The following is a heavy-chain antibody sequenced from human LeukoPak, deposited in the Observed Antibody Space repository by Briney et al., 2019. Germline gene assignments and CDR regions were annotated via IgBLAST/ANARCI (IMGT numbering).Heavy chain of an antibody. V-gene: IGHV3-30*02. D-gene: IGHD4-23*01. CDR3: ARDGGTVVQRAFDI. J-gene: IGHJ3*02. CDR1: GFTFSSYG. CDR2: IRYDGSNK. Sequence: GGSLRLSCAASGFTFSSYGMHWVRQAPGKGLEWVAFIRYDGSNKYYADSVKGRFTISRDNSKNTLYLQMNSLRAEDTAVYYCARDGGTVVQRAFDIWGQGTMVTVSS.